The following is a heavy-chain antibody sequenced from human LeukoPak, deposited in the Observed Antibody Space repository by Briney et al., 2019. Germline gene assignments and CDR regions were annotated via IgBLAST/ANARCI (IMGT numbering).Heavy chain of an antibody. V-gene: IGHV3-23*01. CDR1: GFTFSRYS. Sequence: GGSLRLSCAASGFTFSRYSMNWVRQAPGXGLECVSAISGSSGSTSYADSVKGRFTISRDNSKNTLYLQMNSLRADDTAVYYCAKRLGGWPSYYFDYWGQGTLVTVSS. CDR2: ISGSSGST. D-gene: IGHD6-19*01. J-gene: IGHJ4*02. CDR3: AKRLGGWPSYYFDY.